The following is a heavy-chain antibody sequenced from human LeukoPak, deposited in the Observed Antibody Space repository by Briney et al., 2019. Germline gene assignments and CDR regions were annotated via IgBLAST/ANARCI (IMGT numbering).Heavy chain of an antibody. V-gene: IGHV4-34*01. Sequence: SETLSLTCGVSGGSISSYYWSWIRQPPGKGLEWIGEINHSGSTNYNPSLKSRVTISVDTSKNQFSLKLSSVTAADTAVYYCARLGGIVRNWFDPWGQGTLVTVSS. J-gene: IGHJ5*02. CDR3: ARLGGIVRNWFDP. CDR2: INHSGST. D-gene: IGHD1-26*01. CDR1: GGSISSYY.